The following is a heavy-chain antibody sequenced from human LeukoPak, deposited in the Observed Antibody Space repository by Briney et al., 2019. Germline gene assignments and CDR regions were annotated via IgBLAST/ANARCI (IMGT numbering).Heavy chain of an antibody. CDR1: GGSISSHY. CDR2: IYYSGST. J-gene: IGHJ6*03. CDR3: ARGSPSYYPYYMDV. Sequence: SETLSLTCTVSGGSISSHYWSWIRQPPGKGLEWIRDIYYSGSTNYNPSLKSRVTISVDTSKNQFSLKLSSVTAADTAVYYCARGSPSYYPYYMDVWGKGTTVTVSS. D-gene: IGHD1-26*01. V-gene: IGHV4-59*11.